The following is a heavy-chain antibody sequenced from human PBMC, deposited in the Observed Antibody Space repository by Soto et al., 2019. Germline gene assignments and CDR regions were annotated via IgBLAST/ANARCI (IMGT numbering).Heavy chain of an antibody. D-gene: IGHD2-8*01. V-gene: IGHV4-34*01. CDR2: INHSGST. Sequence: QVQLQQWGAGLLKPSETLSLTCAVYGGSFSGYYWSWIRQPPGKGLEWIGEINHSGSTNYNPSLKSRVTISVDTSKNQCSLKLSSVTAADTAVYYCARGPLGQWFRRVAFDIWGQGTMVTVSS. CDR3: ARGPLGQWFRRVAFDI. CDR1: GGSFSGYY. J-gene: IGHJ3*02.